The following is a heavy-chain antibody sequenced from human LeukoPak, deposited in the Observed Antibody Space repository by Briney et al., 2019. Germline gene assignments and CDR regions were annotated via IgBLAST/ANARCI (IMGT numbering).Heavy chain of an antibody. J-gene: IGHJ3*02. V-gene: IGHV3-30-3*01. D-gene: IGHD2-21*02. Sequence: PGGSLRLSCAASGFTLSSYAMHWVRQAPGKGLEWVAVISYDGSNKYYADSVKGRFTISRDNSKNTLYLQMNSLRAEDTGAYYCARDICRPGSDCYSRDAFDIWDQGTMVTVSS. CDR2: ISYDGSNK. CDR3: ARDICRPGSDCYSRDAFDI. CDR1: GFTLSSYA.